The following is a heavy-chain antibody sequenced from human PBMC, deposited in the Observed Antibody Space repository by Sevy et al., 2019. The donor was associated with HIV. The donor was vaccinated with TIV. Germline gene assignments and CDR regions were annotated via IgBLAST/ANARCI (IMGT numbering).Heavy chain of an antibody. CDR3: ASSDYGDYSADY. J-gene: IGHJ4*02. Sequence: GGSLRLSCAASGFTISSYAMHWVRQAPGKGLEWVAVISYDGSNKYYADSVKGRFTISRDNSKNTLYLQMNSLRAEDTAVYYCASSDYGDYSADYWGQGTLVTVSS. CDR2: ISYDGSNK. D-gene: IGHD4-17*01. V-gene: IGHV3-30-3*01. CDR1: GFTISSYA.